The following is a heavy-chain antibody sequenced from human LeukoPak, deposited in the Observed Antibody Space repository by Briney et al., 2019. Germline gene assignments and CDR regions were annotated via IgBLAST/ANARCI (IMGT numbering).Heavy chain of an antibody. J-gene: IGHJ5*02. D-gene: IGHD3-10*01. V-gene: IGHV1-2*02. CDR2: INPNSGGT. Sequence: ASVKVSCKASGYTFTGYYMHWVRQAPGQGLEWMGWINPNSGGTNYAQKFQGRVTMTRDTSISTAYMELSRLRSDDTAVYYCARDKFNHYGSGKTLDPWGQGTLVTVSS. CDR1: GYTFTGYY. CDR3: ARDKFNHYGSGKTLDP.